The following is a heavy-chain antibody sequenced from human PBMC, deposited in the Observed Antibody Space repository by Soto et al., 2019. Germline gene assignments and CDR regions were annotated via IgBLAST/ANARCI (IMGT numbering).Heavy chain of an antibody. D-gene: IGHD3-10*01. J-gene: IGHJ6*02. Sequence: GGSLRLSCAASGFTFSSYWMHWVRQAPGKGLVWVSRINSDGSSTSYADSVKGRFTISRDNAKNTLYLQMNSLRAEDTAVYYCARPNYYASGSYGMDVWGQGTTVTVSS. V-gene: IGHV3-74*01. CDR1: GFTFSSYW. CDR3: ARPNYYASGSYGMDV. CDR2: INSDGSST.